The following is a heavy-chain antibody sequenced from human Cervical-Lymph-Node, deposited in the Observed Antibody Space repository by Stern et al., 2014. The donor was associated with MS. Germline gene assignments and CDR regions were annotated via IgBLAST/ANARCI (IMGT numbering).Heavy chain of an antibody. J-gene: IGHJ4*02. CDR1: GFTFSSYG. CDR3: ARGHIPYAYNYLFDY. Sequence: QVKLVESGGGVVQPGTSLRLSCAASGFTFSSYGMHWVRQAPGKGLEWVALAWYDGSTAYYTNSVKGRFTISRDNSKNTLSLQMNSLTAEDTAVYYCARGHIPYAYNYLFDYWGQGTLVTVSS. CDR2: AWYDGSTA. V-gene: IGHV3-33*01. D-gene: IGHD5-24*01.